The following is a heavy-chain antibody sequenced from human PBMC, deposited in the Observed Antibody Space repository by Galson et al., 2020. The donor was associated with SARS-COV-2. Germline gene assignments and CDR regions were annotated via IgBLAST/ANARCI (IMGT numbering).Heavy chain of an antibody. J-gene: IGHJ4*02. CDR2: IHYSGTT. CDR3: ARQGYCESGGYFAYGVAS. Sequence: ETSETLSLTCTVSGGSISTYYWNWIRQSPGKGLEWIAYIHYSGTTHYNPSLKSRVSISVDTSENQFSLRMSSVTAADTAVYYCARQGYCESGGYFAYGVASCGRGSLVTVSS. D-gene: IGHD3-22*01. CDR1: GGSISTYY. V-gene: IGHV4-59*08.